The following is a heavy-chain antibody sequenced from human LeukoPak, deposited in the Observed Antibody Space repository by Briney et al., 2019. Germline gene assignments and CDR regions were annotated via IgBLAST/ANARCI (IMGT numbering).Heavy chain of an antibody. CDR3: AKDHGSTWAVLDY. J-gene: IGHJ4*02. CDR1: GFTFSNYA. V-gene: IGHV3-23*01. D-gene: IGHD2-2*01. CDR2: ISGSASST. Sequence: GGSLRLSCAASGFTFSNYAMSWVRQAPGKGLEWVSAISGSASSTYHADSVKGRFAISRDNSKNTLYLQMNSLRPEDTAVYYCAKDHGSTWAVLDYWGQGTLVTVSS.